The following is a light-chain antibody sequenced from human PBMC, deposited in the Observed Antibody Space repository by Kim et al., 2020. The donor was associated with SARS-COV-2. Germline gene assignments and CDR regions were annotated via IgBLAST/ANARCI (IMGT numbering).Light chain of an antibody. CDR2: KAS. Sequence: ASVGDRVTITCRASQSISSWLTWYQQKPGKAPKLLIYKASSLESGVPSRFSGSGSGTEFTLTISSLQPDDFATYYCQQYNSYSWTFGQGTKVEIK. J-gene: IGKJ1*01. V-gene: IGKV1-5*03. CDR1: QSISSW. CDR3: QQYNSYSWT.